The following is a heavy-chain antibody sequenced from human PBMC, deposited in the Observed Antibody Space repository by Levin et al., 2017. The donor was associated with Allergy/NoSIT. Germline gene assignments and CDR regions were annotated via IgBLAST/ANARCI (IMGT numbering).Heavy chain of an antibody. V-gene: IGHV3-30*18. CDR1: GFTFSSYG. J-gene: IGHJ4*02. CDR2: ISYDGSNK. CDR3: AKDGQTIAVAGYFDY. D-gene: IGHD6-19*01. Sequence: GESLKISCAASGFTFSSYGMHWVRQAPGKGLEWVAVISYDGSNKYYADSVKGRFTISRDNSKNTLYLQMNSLRAEDTAVYYCAKDGQTIAVAGYFDYWGQGTLVTVSS.